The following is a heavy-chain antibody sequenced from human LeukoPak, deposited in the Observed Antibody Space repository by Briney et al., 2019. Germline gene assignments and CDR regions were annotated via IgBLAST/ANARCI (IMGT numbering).Heavy chain of an antibody. J-gene: IGHJ4*02. D-gene: IGHD2-15*01. CDR2: IYPGDSDT. Sequence: GASLEISCQGSGSLFNSSWSAWVRQMPGKGPEWMGIIYPGDSDTRYSPSFRGQITISADKSINTAYLRWSSLKASDTAMYYCARAYYCGGGSCKLEYWGQGTLVTVSS. CDR1: GSLFNSSW. V-gene: IGHV5-51*01. CDR3: ARAYYCGGGSCKLEY.